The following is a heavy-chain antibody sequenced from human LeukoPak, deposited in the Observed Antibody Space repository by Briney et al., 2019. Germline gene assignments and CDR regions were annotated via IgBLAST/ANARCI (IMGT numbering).Heavy chain of an antibody. D-gene: IGHD6-19*01. CDR2: ITSSGGST. J-gene: IGHJ4*02. CDR3: ARGYHNGWTHIAGFDS. CDR1: GFTFSFHE. V-gene: IGHV3-48*03. Sequence: PGGSLRLSCAASGFTFSFHEMNWVRHGPGKGLEWASHITSSGGSTYYADSVQGRFTISRDNAKNSLFLLMNSLRAEDSAVYYCARGYHNGWTHIAGFDSWGQGTLVTVSS.